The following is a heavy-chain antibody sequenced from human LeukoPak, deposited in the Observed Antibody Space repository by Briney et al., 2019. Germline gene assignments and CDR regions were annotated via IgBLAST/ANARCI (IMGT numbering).Heavy chain of an antibody. J-gene: IGHJ4*02. CDR3: AKGGKWDVTPFDY. V-gene: IGHV3-74*01. CDR1: GFTFSSYW. D-gene: IGHD1-26*01. Sequence: GGSLRLSCAASGFTFSSYWMHWVRHAPGKGLVWVSRINSDGSSTSYADSVKGRFTISRDNAKNTLYLQMNSLRAEDTAVYYCAKGGKWDVTPFDYWGQGTLVTVSS. CDR2: INSDGSST.